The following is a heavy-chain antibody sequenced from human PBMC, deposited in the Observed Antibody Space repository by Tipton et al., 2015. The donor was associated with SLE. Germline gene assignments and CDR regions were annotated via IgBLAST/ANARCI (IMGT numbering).Heavy chain of an antibody. CDR2: IYYSGST. Sequence: TLSLTCAVYGGSFSGYYWSWIRQPPGKGLEWIGYIYYSGSTNYNPSLKSRVTISVDTSKNQFSLKLSSVTAADTAVYYCARESAAVLVGRGGMDVWGQGTTVTVSS. V-gene: IGHV4-59*01. CDR1: GGSFSGYY. CDR3: ARESAAVLVGRGGMDV. J-gene: IGHJ6*02. D-gene: IGHD2-15*01.